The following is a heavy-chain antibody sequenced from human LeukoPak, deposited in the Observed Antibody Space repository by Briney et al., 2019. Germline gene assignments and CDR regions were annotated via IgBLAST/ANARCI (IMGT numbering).Heavy chain of an antibody. Sequence: GRSLRLSCAASGFTFDDYAIHWVRQGPGKGLEWVSGISWNSGSIGYADSVKGRFTISRDNAKNSLYLQMNSLRAEDTAVYYCARDSKRDYYDSSGYSNFDYWGQGTLVTVSS. J-gene: IGHJ4*02. CDR3: ARDSKRDYYDSSGYSNFDY. D-gene: IGHD3-22*01. CDR2: ISWNSGSI. V-gene: IGHV3-9*01. CDR1: GFTFDDYA.